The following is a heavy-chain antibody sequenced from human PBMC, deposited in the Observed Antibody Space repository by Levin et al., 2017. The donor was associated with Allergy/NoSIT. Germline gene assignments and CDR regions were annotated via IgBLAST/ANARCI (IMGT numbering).Heavy chain of an antibody. D-gene: IGHD3-22*01. CDR1: GFTFSSYE. CDR3: ARGKYYDSSGYYYVNWFDP. CDR2: ISSSGSTI. V-gene: IGHV3-48*03. J-gene: IGHJ5*02. Sequence: TGGSLRLSCAASGFTFSSYEMNWVRQAPGKGLEWVSYISSSGSTIYYADSVKGRFTISRDNAKNSLYLQMNSLRAEDTAVYYCARGKYYDSSGYYYVNWFDPWGQGTLVTVSS.